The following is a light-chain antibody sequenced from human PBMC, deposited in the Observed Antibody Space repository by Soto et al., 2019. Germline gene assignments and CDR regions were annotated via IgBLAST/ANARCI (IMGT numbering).Light chain of an antibody. CDR1: SSDIGSYNA. Sequence: QSALTQPRSVSGSPGHSDTISCFGTSSDIGSYNAVSWYQQHPGKAPKLIIFDVFERPSGVPDRFSGSKSGNSASLTISGLQAEDESDYYCSSFAPSYRVIFGGGTKLTVL. J-gene: IGLJ2*01. CDR3: SSFAPSYRVI. CDR2: DVF. V-gene: IGLV2-11*01.